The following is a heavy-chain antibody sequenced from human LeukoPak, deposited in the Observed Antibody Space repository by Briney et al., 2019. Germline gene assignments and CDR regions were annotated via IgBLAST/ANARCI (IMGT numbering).Heavy chain of an antibody. J-gene: IGHJ4*02. V-gene: IGHV3-64D*09. CDR2: ISSNGGST. D-gene: IGHD2-21*02. CDR1: GFTFSSYA. CDR3: ASIVVITATLDFDF. Sequence: GGSLRLSCSASGFTFSSYAMHWVRQAPGKGLEYVSAISSNGGSTYYADSVKGRFTISRDNSKNTLYLQMSSLRAEDTAVYYCASIVVITATLDFDFWGQGTLVTVSS.